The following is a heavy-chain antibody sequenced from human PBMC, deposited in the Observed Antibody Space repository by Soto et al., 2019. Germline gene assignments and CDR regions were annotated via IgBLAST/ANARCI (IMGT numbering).Heavy chain of an antibody. CDR1: GYTTSELS. CDR2: FDPEDGET. D-gene: IGHD3-10*01. Sequence: APANACCKVAGYTTSELSLRWLRESPGTGLEWMGGFDPEDGETIYAQKFQGRVTMTEDTSTDTAYMELSSLRSEDTAVYYCATDRSYYGSGSYSYFDYWGHGTLGTVSS. V-gene: IGHV1-24*01. J-gene: IGHJ4*01. CDR3: ATDRSYYGSGSYSYFDY.